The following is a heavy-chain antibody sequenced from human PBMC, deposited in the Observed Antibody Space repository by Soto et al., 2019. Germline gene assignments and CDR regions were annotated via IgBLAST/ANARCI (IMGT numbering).Heavy chain of an antibody. CDR1: GFTFSSYG. Sequence: GGSLRLSCAASGFTFSSYGMHWVRQAPGKGLEWVAVIWYDGSNKYYADSVKGRFTISRDNSKNTLYLQMNSLRAEDTAVYYCARDQGARYCSGGSCYPPLYYYYYMDVWGKGTTVTV. CDR3: ARDQGARYCSGGSCYPPLYYYYYMDV. J-gene: IGHJ6*03. CDR2: IWYDGSNK. D-gene: IGHD2-15*01. V-gene: IGHV3-33*01.